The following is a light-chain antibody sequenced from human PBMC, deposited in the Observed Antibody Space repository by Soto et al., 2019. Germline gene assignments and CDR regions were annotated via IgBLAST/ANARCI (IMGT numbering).Light chain of an antibody. Sequence: EIVMAQSAGTLSLSPWAGGTFXGRSSQSVSSSYLAWYQQKPGQAPRLLIYGASSRATGIPDRFSGSGSGTDFTLTISRLEPEDFAVYYCQQYGSSPWTFGQGTKVDIK. CDR3: QQYGSSPWT. V-gene: IGKV3-20*01. CDR2: GAS. J-gene: IGKJ1*01. CDR1: QSVSSSY.